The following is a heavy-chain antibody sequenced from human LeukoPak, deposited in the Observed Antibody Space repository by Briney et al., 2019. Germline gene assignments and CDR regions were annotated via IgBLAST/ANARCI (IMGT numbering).Heavy chain of an antibody. V-gene: IGHV5-51*01. CDR1: GDTFTNYW. J-gene: IGHJ1*01. CDR2: IYPGDSDT. D-gene: IGHD3-16*01. Sequence: GGALQISCKASGDTFTNYWIGGGRQMPGRGLEWMGIIYPGDSDTRYSPSFRGQVIISADKSIRTAYLQWTSLKASDTAMYYCARHTGEGSHFQHWGQGSLVTVSS. CDR3: ARHTGEGSHFQH.